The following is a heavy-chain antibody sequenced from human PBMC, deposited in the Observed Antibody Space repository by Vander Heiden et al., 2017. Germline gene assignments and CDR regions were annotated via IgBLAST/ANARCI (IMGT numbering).Heavy chain of an antibody. CDR2: IKSKTDGGTT. J-gene: IGHJ4*02. CDR1: AFTRSNAR. Sequence: EVQLVEAGGGRVKSGGSLRLTCAVDAFTRSNARLNWVLQAPRKGLEWVGRIKSKTDGGTTDYAAPVKGRFTISRDDSKNTLYLQMNSLKTEDTAVYYCTTDPITMIVVAYWGQGTLVTVSS. CDR3: TTDPITMIVVAY. D-gene: IGHD3-22*01. V-gene: IGHV3-15*07.